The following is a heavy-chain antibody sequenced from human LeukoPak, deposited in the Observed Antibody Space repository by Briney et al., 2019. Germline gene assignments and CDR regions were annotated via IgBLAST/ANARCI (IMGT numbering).Heavy chain of an antibody. CDR1: GGSISSSSYY. CDR3: AREANYYGSGSYFEGTFDY. V-gene: IGHV4-39*07. J-gene: IGHJ4*02. Sequence: SETLSLTCTVSGGSISSSSYYWGWIRQPPGKGLEWIGSIYHSGSTYYNPSLKSRVTISVDTSKNQFSLKLSSVTAADTAVYYCAREANYYGSGSYFEGTFDYWGQGSLVTVSS. D-gene: IGHD3-10*01. CDR2: IYHSGST.